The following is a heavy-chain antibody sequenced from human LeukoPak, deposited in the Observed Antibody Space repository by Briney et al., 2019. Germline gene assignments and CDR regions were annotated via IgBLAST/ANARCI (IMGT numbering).Heavy chain of an antibody. CDR1: GGTFSSYA. D-gene: IGHD1-26*01. CDR2: IIPIFGTA. J-gene: IGHJ3*02. CDR3: ARDMAMVGATGRGAFDI. Sequence: SVKVSCKASGGTFSSYAISWVRQAPGQGLEWMGGIIPIFGTANYAQKFQGRVTITADESTSTAYMELSSLRSEDTAVYYCARDMAMVGATGRGAFDIWGQGTMVTVSS. V-gene: IGHV1-69*13.